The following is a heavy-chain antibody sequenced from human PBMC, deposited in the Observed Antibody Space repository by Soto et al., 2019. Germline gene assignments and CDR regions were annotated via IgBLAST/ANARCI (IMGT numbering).Heavy chain of an antibody. CDR1: GYTFTSYA. V-gene: IGHV1-3*01. D-gene: IGHD1-20*01. Sequence: ASVKVSCKASGYTFTSYAMHWVRQAPGQRLEWMGWINAGNGNTKYSQKFQGRVTITRDTSASTAYMELSSQRSEDTAVYYCARGITLPTPLDYWGQGTLVTVSS. CDR2: INAGNGNT. J-gene: IGHJ4*02. CDR3: ARGITLPTPLDY.